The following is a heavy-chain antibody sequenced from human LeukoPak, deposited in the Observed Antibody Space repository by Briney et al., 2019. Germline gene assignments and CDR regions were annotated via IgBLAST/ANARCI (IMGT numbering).Heavy chain of an antibody. CDR2: IYTTGNT. J-gene: IGHJ1*01. CDR3: VRDRQAVRYFQY. V-gene: IGHV4-4*07. Sequence: SETLSLTCTVSSDSFSSNYWSWIRQPAGKGLEWIGRIYTTGNTKYSPSFQSRVTMSVGTSKKQFSLHLSSVTAADTATYYCVRDRQAVRYFQYWGQGILVTVSS. CDR1: SDSFSSNY.